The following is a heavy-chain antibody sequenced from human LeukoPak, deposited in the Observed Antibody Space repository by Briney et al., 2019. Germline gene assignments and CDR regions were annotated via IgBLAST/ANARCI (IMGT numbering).Heavy chain of an antibody. CDR1: GFTFSNYG. Sequence: GGSLRLSCAASGFTFSNYGMHWVRQAPGKGLEWLTFIRHDGSDKYYADSVKGRFTISRDNSKNTLYLQMNSLRAEDTAVYYCAKMLATIGFGHYFDYWGQGTLVTVSS. CDR2: IRHDGSDK. V-gene: IGHV3-30*02. J-gene: IGHJ4*02. CDR3: AKMLATIGFGHYFDY. D-gene: IGHD5-12*01.